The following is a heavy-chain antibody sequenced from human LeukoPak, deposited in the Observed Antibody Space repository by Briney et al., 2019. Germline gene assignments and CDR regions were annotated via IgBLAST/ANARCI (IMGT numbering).Heavy chain of an antibody. D-gene: IGHD6-13*01. CDR1: GFTFDDYA. CDR3: ARAQYNSSPDY. J-gene: IGHJ4*02. CDR2: ISWNSGSI. Sequence: GGSLRLSCAASGFTFDDYAMHWVRQAPGKGLEWVSGISWNSGSIGYADSVKGRFTISRDNAKNSLYLQMNSLRAEDTAVYYCARAQYNSSPDYWGQGTLVSVSS. V-gene: IGHV3-9*01.